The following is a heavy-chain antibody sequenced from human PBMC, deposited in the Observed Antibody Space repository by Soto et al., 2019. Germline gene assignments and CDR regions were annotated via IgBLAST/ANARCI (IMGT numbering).Heavy chain of an antibody. V-gene: IGHV5-51*01. Sequence: EECLNSTCEGCGYSFTSYSIVSAPQLAGKGLEWMGMIYPGDSDTRYSPSFQGQVTISADKSISTAYLQWSSLKASDTAMYYCARHSTGDCSGGSCYYNLNPISGFDPWGQGTMVTVSS. D-gene: IGHD2-15*01. CDR1: GYSFTSYS. CDR3: ARHSTGDCSGGSCYYNLNPISGFDP. CDR2: IYPGDSDT. J-gene: IGHJ5*02.